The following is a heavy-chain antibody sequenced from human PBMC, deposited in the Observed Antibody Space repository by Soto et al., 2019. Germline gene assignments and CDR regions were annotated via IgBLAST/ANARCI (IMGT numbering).Heavy chain of an antibody. V-gene: IGHV1-18*01. D-gene: IGHD2-2*01. CDR1: GYTFTSYG. J-gene: IGHJ6*03. CDR2: ISAYNGNT. Sequence: ASVKVSCKTSGYTFTSYGISWVRQAPGQGLEWMGWISAYNGNTNYAQKLQGRVTMTTDTSTSTAYMELRSLRSDDTAVYYCARERRIVVVPAAIWEAYYYYYLDVWGQGTTVTVSS. CDR3: ARERRIVVVPAAIWEAYYYYYLDV.